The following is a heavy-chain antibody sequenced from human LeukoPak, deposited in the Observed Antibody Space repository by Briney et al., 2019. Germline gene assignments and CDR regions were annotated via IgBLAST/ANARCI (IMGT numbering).Heavy chain of an antibody. Sequence: ASVKVSCKVSGYTLTELSMHWVRQAPGKGLEWMGGFDPEDGETIYAQKFQGRVTMTEDTSTDTAYMELSSLRSEDTAVYYCATDTLRYYYGSGSYPYWGQGTLVTVSS. CDR1: GYTLTELS. J-gene: IGHJ4*02. V-gene: IGHV1-24*01. CDR2: FDPEDGET. CDR3: ATDTLRYYYGSGSYPY. D-gene: IGHD3-10*01.